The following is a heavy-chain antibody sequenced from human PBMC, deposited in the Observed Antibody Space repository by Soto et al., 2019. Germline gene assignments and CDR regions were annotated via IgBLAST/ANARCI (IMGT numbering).Heavy chain of an antibody. D-gene: IGHD4-17*01. Sequence: EVQLVESGGGLVKPGGSLRLSCAASGFTFSSYSMNWVRQAPGKGLEWVSSISSSSSYIYYADSVKGRFTISRDNAKNSLYLQMNSLRAEDTAVYYCARVQPLSTTVTTDYYYGMDVWGQGTTVTVSS. J-gene: IGHJ6*02. CDR2: ISSSSSYI. CDR3: ARVQPLSTTVTTDYYYGMDV. V-gene: IGHV3-21*06. CDR1: GFTFSSYS.